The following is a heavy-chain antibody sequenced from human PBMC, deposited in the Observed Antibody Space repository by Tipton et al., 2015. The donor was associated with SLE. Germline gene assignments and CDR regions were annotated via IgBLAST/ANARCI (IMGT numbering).Heavy chain of an antibody. J-gene: IGHJ1*01. Sequence: TLSLTCTVSGGSISGYYWNWIRQPPGKGLEWVGYINYSGNTNYNPSLKGRVTISVDTSKTHFSLRLNSVTAADTAVYYCAVGYCSSTSCQREYFQHWGQGTLVTVSS. CDR1: GGSISGYY. D-gene: IGHD2-2*01. CDR2: INYSGNT. CDR3: AVGYCSSTSCQREYFQH. V-gene: IGHV4-59*01.